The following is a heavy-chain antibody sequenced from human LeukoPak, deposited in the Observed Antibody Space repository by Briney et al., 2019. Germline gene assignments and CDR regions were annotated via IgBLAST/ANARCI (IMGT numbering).Heavy chain of an antibody. CDR1: GGSINNYH. CDR2: ISYSGTT. J-gene: IGHJ3*02. D-gene: IGHD5-18*01. Sequence: PSETLSLTCTVSGGSINNYHWGWIRQPPGKGLEWIGYISYSGTTNYNPSLKSRVTISVDMSKSQFSLKLNSETAADTAVYYCARAFYSYGHDAFDIWGQGTMVTVSS. CDR3: ARAFYSYGHDAFDI. V-gene: IGHV4-59*01.